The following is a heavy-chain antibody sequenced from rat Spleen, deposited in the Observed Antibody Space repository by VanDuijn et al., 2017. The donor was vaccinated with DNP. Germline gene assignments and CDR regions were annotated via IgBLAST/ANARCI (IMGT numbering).Heavy chain of an antibody. Sequence: EVQLVESGGGLVQPGRSLKLSCAASGFTFSDYNMAWVRQAPKKGLEWVATINYDGSRTYYRDSVKGRFTISRDNARSILYLQMDSLGSEDTATYYCTRRDSSLLLHGFFDYWGQGVMVTVSS. CDR1: GFTFSDYN. V-gene: IGHV5S10*01. J-gene: IGHJ2*01. CDR3: TRRDSSLLLHGFFDY. CDR2: INYDGSRT. D-gene: IGHD1-1*01.